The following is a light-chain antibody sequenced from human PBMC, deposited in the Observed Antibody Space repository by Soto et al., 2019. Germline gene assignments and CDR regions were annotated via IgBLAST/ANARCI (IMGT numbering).Light chain of an antibody. V-gene: IGKV1-5*01. Sequence: DIPMTQSPSTLSASVGDRVTITCRASQSISSWFAWYQKKPGKAPKLLIYDASSFESGVPSRFSGSGSWTEFTLTISTLQPNDVATYDCEEYNSEPWTFGLGTKVEIK. CDR3: EEYNSEPWT. J-gene: IGKJ1*01. CDR1: QSISSW. CDR2: DAS.